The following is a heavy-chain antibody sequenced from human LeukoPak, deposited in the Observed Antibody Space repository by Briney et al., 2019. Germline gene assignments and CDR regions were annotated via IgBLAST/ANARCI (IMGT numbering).Heavy chain of an antibody. CDR2: ISGSDGST. D-gene: IGHD3-10*01. V-gene: IGHV3-23*01. CDR1: GFTFSSYA. Sequence: GGSLRLSSAASGFTFSSYAMSWVRQAPGKGLEWVSGISGSDGSTYYADSVKGRFTISRDNSKNTLNLQMNSLRAEDTAVYYCAKDYYGSGSYYFDYWGQGTLVTVSS. J-gene: IGHJ4*02. CDR3: AKDYYGSGSYYFDY.